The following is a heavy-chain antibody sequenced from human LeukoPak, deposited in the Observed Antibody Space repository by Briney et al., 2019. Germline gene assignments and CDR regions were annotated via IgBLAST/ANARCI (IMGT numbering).Heavy chain of an antibody. J-gene: IGHJ4*02. CDR1: DDSISRSSYY. CDR3: ARLKVGTTHPDY. D-gene: IGHD1-26*01. CDR2: FYYSGFT. V-gene: IGHV4-39*01. Sequence: PSETLSLTCSVSDDSISRSSYYWGCLRQPPGKDLDWIGTFYYSGFTYYNPSLKNRVTISVDTSKNQFSLKLSSVTAEDTAVYYCARLKVGTTHPDYWGQGTLVTVSS.